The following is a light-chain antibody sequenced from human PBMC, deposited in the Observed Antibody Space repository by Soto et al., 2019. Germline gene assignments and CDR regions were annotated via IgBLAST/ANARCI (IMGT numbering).Light chain of an antibody. CDR1: QSVSSSY. Sequence: LTQSPGTLSLSPGERVTLSCRASQSVSSSYLAWYQQKPGQAPRLLIYGASSRATGIPDRFSGSGSGTDFTFTISRLEHEDVAVYYCQQYDSSPYTFGQGTKLEIK. CDR2: GAS. V-gene: IGKV3-20*01. CDR3: QQYDSSPYT. J-gene: IGKJ2*01.